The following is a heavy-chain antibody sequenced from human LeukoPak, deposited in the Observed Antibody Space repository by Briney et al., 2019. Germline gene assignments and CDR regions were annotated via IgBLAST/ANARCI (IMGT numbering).Heavy chain of an antibody. D-gene: IGHD6-19*01. CDR1: GFTFSSNG. Sequence: GGSLRLSCAASGFTFSSNGIIWVRQAPGKGLEWVSLISGSGGSTYYADSVKGRFTVSRDNSQNTLYLQMNSLRAEDTAVYYCAKPQYSSGWFASDIWGQGTMVTVSS. CDR3: AKPQYSSGWFASDI. CDR2: ISGSGGST. J-gene: IGHJ3*02. V-gene: IGHV3-23*01.